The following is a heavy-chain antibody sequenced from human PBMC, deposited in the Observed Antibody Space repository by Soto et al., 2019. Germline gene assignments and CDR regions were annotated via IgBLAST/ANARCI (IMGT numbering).Heavy chain of an antibody. CDR3: ARAVYMDV. CDR1: GFTLSSFT. V-gene: IGHV3-48*01. Sequence: EVQLVESGGGLVQPGGSLRLSCAASGFTLSSFTMNWVRQAPGKGLEWVSYISSSSSTIYYADSVKGRFTISRDNAKNSLYLQMNSLKAEDTAVYYCARAVYMDVWGKGTTVTVS. J-gene: IGHJ6*03. CDR2: ISSSSSTI.